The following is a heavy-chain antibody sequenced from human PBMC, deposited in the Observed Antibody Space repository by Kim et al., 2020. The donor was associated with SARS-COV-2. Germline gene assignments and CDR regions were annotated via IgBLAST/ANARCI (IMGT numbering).Heavy chain of an antibody. Sequence: LKSRVTISVDTSKNQFSLKVNSVTAADTAVYYCARGSGRRAYYYYSGMDVWGQGTTVTVSS. D-gene: IGHD3-10*01. J-gene: IGHJ6*02. V-gene: IGHV4-59*09. CDR3: ARGSGRRAYYYYSGMDV.